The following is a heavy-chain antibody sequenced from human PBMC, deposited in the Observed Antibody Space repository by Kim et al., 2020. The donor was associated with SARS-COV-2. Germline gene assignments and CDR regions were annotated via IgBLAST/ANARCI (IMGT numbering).Heavy chain of an antibody. J-gene: IGHJ5*02. CDR2: ISYDGSNK. Sequence: GGSLRLSCAASGFTFSSYGMHWVRQAPGKGLEWVAVISYDGSNKYYADSVKGRFTISRDNSKNTLYLQMNSLRAEDTAVYYCAREGYYGSGSYPEDWFDPWGQGTLVTVSS. CDR3: AREGYYGSGSYPEDWFDP. CDR1: GFTFSSYG. D-gene: IGHD3-10*01. V-gene: IGHV3-33*05.